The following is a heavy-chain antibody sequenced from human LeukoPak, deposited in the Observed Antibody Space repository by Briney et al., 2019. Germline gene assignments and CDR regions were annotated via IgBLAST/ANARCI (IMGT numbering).Heavy chain of an antibody. Sequence: SETLSLTCTVSGGSISSSSHYWAWLRQPPGKGLEWIGCVYYSGSTYYNPSLKSRVTLSVDTSKNQFSLKLSSVTAADRAVYYCASGRSDDNFYHYYLDVWGEGTTVTISS. D-gene: IGHD3-10*01. J-gene: IGHJ6*03. V-gene: IGHV4-39*01. CDR1: GGSISSSSHY. CDR3: ASGRSDDNFYHYYLDV. CDR2: VYYSGST.